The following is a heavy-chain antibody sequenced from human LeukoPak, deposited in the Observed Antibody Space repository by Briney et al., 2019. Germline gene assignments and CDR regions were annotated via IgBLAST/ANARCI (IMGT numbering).Heavy chain of an antibody. CDR2: INPSSGGT. D-gene: IGHD3-10*01. J-gene: IGHJ4*02. V-gene: IGHV1-2*02. Sequence: ASVKVSCKASGHTFTAYYMLWVRQAPGQGLEWMGWINPSSGGTNYAPKFQGRVTMTRDTSISTAYMELSSLRSDDTAVYFCATYYSDTSARDWGQGTLVTVSS. CDR3: ATYYSDTSARD. CDR1: GHTFTAYY.